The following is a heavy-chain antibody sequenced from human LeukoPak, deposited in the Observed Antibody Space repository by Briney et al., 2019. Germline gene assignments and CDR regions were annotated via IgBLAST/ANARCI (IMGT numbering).Heavy chain of an antibody. J-gene: IGHJ1*01. CDR2: ISAYNGNT. CDR3: ARAGRPEYRFQH. V-gene: IGHV1-18*04. D-gene: IGHD2-2*02. Sequence: GASVKVSCKASGYTFTGYYMHWVRQAPGQGLEWMGWISAYNGNTNYAQKLQGRVTMTTDTSTSTAYMELRSLRSDDTAVYYCARAGRPEYRFQHWGQGTLVTVSS. CDR1: GYTFTGYY.